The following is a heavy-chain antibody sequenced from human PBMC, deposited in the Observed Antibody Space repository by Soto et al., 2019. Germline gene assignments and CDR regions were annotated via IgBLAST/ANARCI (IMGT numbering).Heavy chain of an antibody. J-gene: IGHJ5*02. Sequence: ASVKASSKASGFTLTSYGLSWVRQAPGQGLEWMGWISAYNGNTNYAQKLQGRVTMTTDTSTSTAYMELRSLRSDDTAVYYCARVTYYYDSSGPSGVWFDPWGQGTLVTVSS. V-gene: IGHV1-18*01. D-gene: IGHD3-22*01. CDR3: ARVTYYYDSSGPSGVWFDP. CDR1: GFTLTSYG. CDR2: ISAYNGNT.